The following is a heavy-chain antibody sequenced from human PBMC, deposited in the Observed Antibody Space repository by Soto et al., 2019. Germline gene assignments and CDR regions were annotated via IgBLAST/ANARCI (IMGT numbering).Heavy chain of an antibody. CDR2: IYYSGST. V-gene: IGHV4-61*01. CDR1: GGSVSSGSYY. CDR3: ARDPRYFDWFPPYYYYYYGMDV. D-gene: IGHD3-9*01. J-gene: IGHJ6*02. Sequence: SETLSLTCTVSGGSVSSGSYYWSWIRQPPGKGLEWIGYIYYSGSTNYNPSLKSRVTISVDTSKNQFSLKLSSVTAADTAVYYWARDPRYFDWFPPYYYYYYGMDVWGRGTTVTVSS.